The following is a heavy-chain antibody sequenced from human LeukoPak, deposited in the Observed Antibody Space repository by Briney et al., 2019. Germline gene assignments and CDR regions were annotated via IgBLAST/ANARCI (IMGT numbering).Heavy chain of an antibody. Sequence: SETLSLTCTVSGGSISGGSYYWSWIRQPAGKGLEWIGRIYTSGSTNYNPSLKSRVTISVDTSKNQFSLKLSSVTAADTAVYYCARVFENWGQGTLVTVSS. CDR2: IYTSGST. CDR3: ARVFEN. J-gene: IGHJ4*02. V-gene: IGHV4-61*02. CDR1: GGSISGGSYY.